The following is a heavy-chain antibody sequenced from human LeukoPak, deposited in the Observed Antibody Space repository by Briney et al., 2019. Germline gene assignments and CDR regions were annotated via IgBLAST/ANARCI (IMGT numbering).Heavy chain of an antibody. J-gene: IGHJ6*03. CDR2: IYTSGST. Sequence: SQTLSLTCTVSGGSISSGSYYWSWIRQPAGKGLEWIGRIYTSGSTNYNPSLKSRVTISVDTSKNQFSQKLSSVTAADTAVYYCARSSDLWSGSSYYYMDVWGKGTTVTVSS. CDR1: GGSISSGSYY. V-gene: IGHV4-61*02. CDR3: ARSSDLWSGSSYYYMDV. D-gene: IGHD3-3*01.